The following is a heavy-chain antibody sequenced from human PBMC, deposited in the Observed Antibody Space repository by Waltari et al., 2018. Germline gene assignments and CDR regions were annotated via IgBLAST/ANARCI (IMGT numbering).Heavy chain of an antibody. Sequence: QVQLVQSGAEVKKPGASVKVSCTASGCTFTSYYMHWVRQAPGQGLEWMGIINPSGGSTSYAQKFQGRVTITRDTSTSTVYMELSSLRSEDTAGYYCARYSHNRDTPRLGAFDIWGQGTMVTVSS. J-gene: IGHJ3*02. CDR3: ARYSHNRDTPRLGAFDI. CDR1: GCTFTSYY. CDR2: INPSGGST. D-gene: IGHD1-20*01. V-gene: IGHV1-46*01.